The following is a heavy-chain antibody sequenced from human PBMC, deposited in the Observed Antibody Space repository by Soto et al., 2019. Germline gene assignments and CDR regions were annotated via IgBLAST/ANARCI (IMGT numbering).Heavy chain of an antibody. CDR1: GFAFRGDW. J-gene: IGHJ4*02. Sequence: VGSLRLSCVASGFAFRGDWMSWVRQAPGKGLEWVANIKQDGSKAQYLESVRGRFTISRDNSKSSVYLQMNSLRAEDTALYHCARGFYGGFSYGPGDSWGQGTLVTVSS. V-gene: IGHV3-7*01. CDR2: IKQDGSKA. CDR3: ARGFYGGFSYGPGDS. D-gene: IGHD2-15*01.